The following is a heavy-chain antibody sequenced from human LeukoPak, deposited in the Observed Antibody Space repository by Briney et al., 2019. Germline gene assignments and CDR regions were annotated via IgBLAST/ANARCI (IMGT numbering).Heavy chain of an antibody. V-gene: IGHV1-2*02. Sequence: ASVKVSCKASGYTFTGYYMHWVRQAPGQGLEWMGWINPNSGGTNYAQKLQGRVTMTTDTSTSTAYMELRSLRSDDTAVHYCARDHPEPGNWYFDLWGRGTLVTVSS. CDR2: INPNSGGT. J-gene: IGHJ2*01. CDR1: GYTFTGYY. D-gene: IGHD1-14*01. CDR3: ARDHPEPGNWYFDL.